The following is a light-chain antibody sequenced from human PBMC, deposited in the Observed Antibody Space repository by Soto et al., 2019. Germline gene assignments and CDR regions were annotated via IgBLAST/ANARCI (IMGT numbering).Light chain of an antibody. CDR1: SSDVGGYNY. CDR2: EVS. J-gene: IGLJ2*01. CDR3: CSYAGSYTVV. Sequence: QSALTQPASVSGSPGQSITISCTGTSSDVGGYNYVSWYQQHPGKAPKLMIYEVSNRPSGVSNCFSGSKSGNTASLTISGLQAEDEADYYCCSYAGSYTVVFGGGTKLTVL. V-gene: IGLV2-14*01.